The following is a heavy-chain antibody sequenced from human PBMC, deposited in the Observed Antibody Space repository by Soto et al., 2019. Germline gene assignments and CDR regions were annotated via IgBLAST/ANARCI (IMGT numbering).Heavy chain of an antibody. V-gene: IGHV4-4*02. CDR1: GGSISTSNW. D-gene: IGHD1-1*01. Sequence: QVQLQEWGPGLVTPSGTLSLTCAGSGGSISTSNWWSWVRHPPGTGMEWIGEVYHSGSTNYNPSFKSRVAMSVDKSKNQFSLKLNSVTAEDTALYYCARTSTSGTRFDYWGQGSLVTVSS. J-gene: IGHJ4*02. CDR3: ARTSTSGTRFDY. CDR2: VYHSGST.